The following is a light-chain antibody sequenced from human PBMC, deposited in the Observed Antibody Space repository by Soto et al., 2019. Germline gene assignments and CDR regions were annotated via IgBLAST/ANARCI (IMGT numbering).Light chain of an antibody. V-gene: IGKV1-5*03. J-gene: IGKJ1*01. CDR2: KAS. Sequence: DIQMTQSPSTLSGSVGDRVTITCRASQTISSWLAWYQQKPGKAPKLLIYKASTLKSGLPSRFSGRGSATQFPLTIRSPQPDDFATYYRQHYNSYSEAFGQGPKV. CDR1: QTISSW. CDR3: QHYNSYSEA.